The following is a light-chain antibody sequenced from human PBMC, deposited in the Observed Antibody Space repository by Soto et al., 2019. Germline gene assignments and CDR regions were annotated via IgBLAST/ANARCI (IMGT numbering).Light chain of an antibody. V-gene: IGKV1-33*01. J-gene: IGKJ5*01. CDR1: QDINNY. Sequence: DLLLTHSPSSLSASVGDRVTITCQASQDINNYLNWYQQKPGKAPKLLIFDATNLETGVPSRFSGSGSRTHYSLTISSLQPEDFATYYCHQYYSPHPTLGQWTRLEIK. CDR3: HQYYSPHPT. CDR2: DAT.